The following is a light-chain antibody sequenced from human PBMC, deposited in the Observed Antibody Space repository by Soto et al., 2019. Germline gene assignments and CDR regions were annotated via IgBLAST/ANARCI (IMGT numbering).Light chain of an antibody. J-gene: IGLJ1*01. CDR3: SSYTSSSTYV. V-gene: IGLV2-14*01. CDR2: DVR. Sequence: QSVLTQPASVSGSPGQSITISCTGTSSDVGGYNYVSWYQQHPGKAPKLMIYDVRTRPSGVSNRCSGSKSGNTASLTISGLQAEDEADYYCSSYTSSSTYVFGTGTKVTVL. CDR1: SSDVGGYNY.